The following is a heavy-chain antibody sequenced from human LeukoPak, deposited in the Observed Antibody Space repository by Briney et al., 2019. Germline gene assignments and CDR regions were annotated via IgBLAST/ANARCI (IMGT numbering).Heavy chain of an antibody. CDR1: GFTFSTFG. Sequence: GGSLRLSCAASGFTFSTFGMHWIRQAPGKGLEWVSYISSSGSTIYYADSVKGRFTISRDNAKNSLYLQMNSLRAEDTAVYYCARGTDSSGSLDYWGQGTLVTVSS. J-gene: IGHJ4*02. D-gene: IGHD3-22*01. CDR3: ARGTDSSGSLDY. CDR2: ISSSGSTI. V-gene: IGHV3-11*01.